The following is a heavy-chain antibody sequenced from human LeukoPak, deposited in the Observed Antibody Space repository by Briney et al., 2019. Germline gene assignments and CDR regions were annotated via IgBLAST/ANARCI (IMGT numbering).Heavy chain of an antibody. CDR2: ISYFGTT. J-gene: IGHJ5*02. D-gene: IGHD3-22*01. CDR3: ARVSYYDTSAYTDPNWFDP. CDR1: GGSITSSSYY. Sequence: SETLSLTCTVSGGSITSSSYYWGWIRQSPGKGLEWIGSISYFGTTYYNPSLKSRVTISIDTSNNQFSLNLSSVTAANTAVYYCARVSYYDTSAYTDPNWFDPWGQGILVTVSS. V-gene: IGHV4-39*07.